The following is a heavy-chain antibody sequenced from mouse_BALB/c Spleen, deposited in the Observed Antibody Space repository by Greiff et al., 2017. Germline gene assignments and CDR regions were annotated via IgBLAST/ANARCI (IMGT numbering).Heavy chain of an antibody. J-gene: IGHJ3*01. CDR2: IRNKANGYTT. D-gene: IGHD1-1*01. CDR3: ARDTRYYGTWFAY. V-gene: IGHV7-3*02. Sequence: EVQRVESGGGLVQPGGSLRLSCATSGFTFTDYYMSWVRQPPGKALEWLGFIRNKANGYTTEYSASVKGRFTISRDNSQSILYLQMNTLRAEDSATYYCARDTRYYGTWFAYWGQGTLVTVSA. CDR1: GFTFTDYY.